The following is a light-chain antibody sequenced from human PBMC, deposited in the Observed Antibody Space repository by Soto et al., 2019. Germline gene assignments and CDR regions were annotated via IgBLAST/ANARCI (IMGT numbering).Light chain of an antibody. Sequence: EIVMTQSPATLFVSPGERATLSCRASQSIDTYLTWYQQKPGQAPRLLIYGPSTRATGVPARFSGSGSGTEFTLPISSLQSEDFAVYYCQQYSKWPITFGGGTKVEIK. CDR1: QSIDTY. CDR2: GPS. J-gene: IGKJ4*01. V-gene: IGKV3-15*01. CDR3: QQYSKWPIT.